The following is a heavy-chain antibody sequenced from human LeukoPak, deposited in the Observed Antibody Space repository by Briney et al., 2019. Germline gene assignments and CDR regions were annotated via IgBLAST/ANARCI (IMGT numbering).Heavy chain of an antibody. J-gene: IGHJ4*02. D-gene: IGHD6-13*01. V-gene: IGHV4-59*01. CDR3: ARDTVGSSSTFDY. CDR2: IFYSGST. Sequence: SETLSLTCTVTGVSLRSYYWSWIRQAPGKGLEWIGYIFYSGSTNSNPSLKSRVTISVDTSKNQFSLKLSSVTAADTAVYYCARDTVGSSSTFDYWGQGTLVTVSS. CDR1: GVSLRSYY.